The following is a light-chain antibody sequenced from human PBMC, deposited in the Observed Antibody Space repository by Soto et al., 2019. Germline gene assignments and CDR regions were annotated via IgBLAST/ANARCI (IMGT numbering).Light chain of an antibody. V-gene: IGLV2-14*03. CDR3: SSYTSDTTGV. CDR2: DVT. J-gene: IGLJ1*01. Sequence: QSALTQPASVSGSSGQWIAISCTGTSSDVGGYNYVSWYQQHPGKAPKLMIYDVTTRPSGVSNRFSGSKSGNTAALTISGLQAEDEADYYCSSYTSDTTGVFGTGTKLTVL. CDR1: SSDVGGYNY.